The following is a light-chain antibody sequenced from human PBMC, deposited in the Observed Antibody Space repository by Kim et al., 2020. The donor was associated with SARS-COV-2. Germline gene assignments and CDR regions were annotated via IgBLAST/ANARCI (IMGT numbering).Light chain of an antibody. Sequence: AIQMTQSPSTLPASVGDRVTITCRASQGIRNTLGWYQQKPGKVPKVLISGASNLQSGVPSRFSGSGSGTDFTLTINSLQPEDFATYYCLQYNTDPWTFGQGTKVDIK. CDR1: QGIRNT. J-gene: IGKJ1*01. V-gene: IGKV1-6*02. CDR3: LQYNTDPWT. CDR2: GAS.